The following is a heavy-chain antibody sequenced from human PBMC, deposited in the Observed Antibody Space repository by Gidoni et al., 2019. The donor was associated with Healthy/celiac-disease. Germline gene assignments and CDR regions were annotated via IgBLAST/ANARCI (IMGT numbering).Heavy chain of an antibody. CDR3: ATLGDGYPTGAFDI. CDR2: ISGSGGST. CDR1: GFTFSSDA. J-gene: IGHJ3*02. V-gene: IGHV3-23*04. Sequence: EVQLVESGGGWVQPGGCLRLSCAAAGFTFSSDAMSWVRQAPGKGLEWVSAISGSGGSTYYADSVKGRFTISRDNSKNTLYLQMNSLRAEDTAVYYCATLGDGYPTGAFDIWGQGTMVTVSS. D-gene: IGHD3-16*01.